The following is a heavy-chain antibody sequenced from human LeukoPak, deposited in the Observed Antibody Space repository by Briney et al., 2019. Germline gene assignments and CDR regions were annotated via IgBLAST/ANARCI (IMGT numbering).Heavy chain of an antibody. CDR3: ASNSKYAEKGY. CDR1: GGSISSSSYY. Sequence: SETLSLTCTVSGGSISSSSYYWGWIRQPPGKGLEWIGSIYYSGSTYYNPSLKSRVTISVDTSKNQFSLKLSSVTAADTAVYYCASNSKYAEKGYWGQGTLVTVSS. V-gene: IGHV4-39*07. J-gene: IGHJ4*02. CDR2: IYYSGST. D-gene: IGHD2-2*01.